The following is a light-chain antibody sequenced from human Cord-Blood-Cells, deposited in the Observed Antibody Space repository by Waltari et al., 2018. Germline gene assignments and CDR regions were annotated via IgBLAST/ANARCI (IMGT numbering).Light chain of an antibody. CDR2: EVS. V-gene: IGLV2-14*01. CDR1: SSHVVGYNY. J-gene: IGLJ1*01. CDR3: SSYTSSSTYV. Sequence: SALTQPASVSGSPGQSLTFSCTGTSSHVVGYNYVSWYQQHTGKAPKLIIYEVSNRPSGVSNRFSGSKSGNTASLTISGLQAEDEADYYCSSYTSSSTYVFGTGTKVTVL.